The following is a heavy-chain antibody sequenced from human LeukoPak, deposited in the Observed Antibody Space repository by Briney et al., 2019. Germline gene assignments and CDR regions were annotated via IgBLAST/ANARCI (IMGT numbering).Heavy chain of an antibody. CDR1: GFTYTDYS. CDR3: AKVSRGYCRGGTCYYFYGLDV. CDR2: VFGSGGST. Sequence: GGSLRLSCSASGFTYTDYSMSCVRQSPGKGREWVPSVFGSGGSTYYADSVERRFTISRDNSKNPLYLQMNSLRAEDTAVYYCAKVSRGYCRGGTCYYFYGLDVWGQGTTVTVSS. D-gene: IGHD2-15*01. V-gene: IGHV3-23*01. J-gene: IGHJ6*02.